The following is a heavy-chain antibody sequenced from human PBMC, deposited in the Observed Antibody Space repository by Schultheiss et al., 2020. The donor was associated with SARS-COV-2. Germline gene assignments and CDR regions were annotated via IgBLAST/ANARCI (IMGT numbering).Heavy chain of an antibody. D-gene: IGHD3-22*01. CDR2: IYYSGST. CDR3: ARGFTYYYDSSGYMDDAFDI. CDR1: GGSISSYY. J-gene: IGHJ3*02. V-gene: IGHV4-59*12. Sequence: SETLSLTCTVSGGSISSYYWSWIRQPPGKGLEWIGYIYYSGSTYYNPSLKSLVTISVDTSKNQFSLKLSSVTAADTAVYYCARGFTYYYDSSGYMDDAFDIWGQGTMVTVSS.